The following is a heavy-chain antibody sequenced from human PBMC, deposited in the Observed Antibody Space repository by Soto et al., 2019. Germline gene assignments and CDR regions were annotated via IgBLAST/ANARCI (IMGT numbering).Heavy chain of an antibody. Sequence: SETLSLTCTVSGGSINTYYWSWIRQPPGKRLEWIGYIHYSEVTNSNPSLKSRVTLSLDTSKNQFSLNLNSVTAAHTAVYYCASSPPRFLEWFFPNWGQGTLVTVSS. J-gene: IGHJ4*01. CDR3: ASSPPRFLEWFFPN. CDR2: IHYSEVT. CDR1: GGSINTYY. V-gene: IGHV4-59*12. D-gene: IGHD3-3*01.